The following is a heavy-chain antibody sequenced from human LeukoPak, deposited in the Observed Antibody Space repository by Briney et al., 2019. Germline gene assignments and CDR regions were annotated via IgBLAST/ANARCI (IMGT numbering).Heavy chain of an antibody. CDR3: ARDRIVVVPAALYYYYGMDV. CDR1: GGAFSSYA. CDR2: IIPILGIA. V-gene: IGHV1-69*04. J-gene: IGHJ6*02. Sequence: SVKVSCKASGGAFSSYAISWVRQAPGQGLEWMGRIIPILGIANYAQKFQGRVTITADKSTSTAYMELSSLRSEDTAVYYCARDRIVVVPAALYYYYGMDVWGQGTTVTVSS. D-gene: IGHD2-2*01.